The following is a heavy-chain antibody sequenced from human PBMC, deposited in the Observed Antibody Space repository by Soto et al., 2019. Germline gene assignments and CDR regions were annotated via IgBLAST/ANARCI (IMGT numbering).Heavy chain of an antibody. J-gene: IGHJ6*02. CDR1: GFTFSSYA. Sequence: EVQLLESGGGLVQPGGSLRLSCAASGFTFSSYAMSWVRQAPGKGLEWVSAISGSGGSTYYADSVKGRFTISRDNSKNTLYLQMNSLRAEDTAVYYCATIVVVPAAPTDYGMDVWGQGTTVTVSS. V-gene: IGHV3-23*01. CDR2: ISGSGGST. D-gene: IGHD2-2*01. CDR3: ATIVVVPAAPTDYGMDV.